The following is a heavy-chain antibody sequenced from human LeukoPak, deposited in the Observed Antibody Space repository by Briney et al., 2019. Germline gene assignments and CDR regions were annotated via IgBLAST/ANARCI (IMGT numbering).Heavy chain of an antibody. CDR3: ARQGYYYDSSGYRGPWYFDY. J-gene: IGHJ4*02. D-gene: IGHD3-22*01. Sequence: PSETLSLTCTVSGGSISSYYWSWIRQPPGKGLEWIGYIYYSGSTNYNPSLKSRVTISVDTSKNQFSLKLSSVTAADTAVYYCARQGYYYDSSGYRGPWYFDYWGQGTLVTVSS. CDR2: IYYSGST. CDR1: GGSISSYY. V-gene: IGHV4-59*08.